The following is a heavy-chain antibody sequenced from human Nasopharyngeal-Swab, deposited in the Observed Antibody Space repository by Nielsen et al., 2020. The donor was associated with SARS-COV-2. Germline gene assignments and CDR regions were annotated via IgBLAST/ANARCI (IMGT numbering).Heavy chain of an antibody. CDR1: GYTFTSYG. V-gene: IGHV1-18*01. CDR3: ARALGYSRSSGGYFWLDP. Sequence: ASVKVSCKASGYTFTSYGINWLRQAPGQGLEWLGWISAYNGNTNYAQKLQGRVTMTTDTSTSTAYMELTSLRSDDTAVYYCARALGYSRSSGGYFWLDPWGQGTLVTVSS. D-gene: IGHD6-6*01. J-gene: IGHJ5*02. CDR2: ISAYNGNT.